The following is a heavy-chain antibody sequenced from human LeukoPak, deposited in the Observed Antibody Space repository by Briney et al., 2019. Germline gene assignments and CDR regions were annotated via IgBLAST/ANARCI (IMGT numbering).Heavy chain of an antibody. J-gene: IGHJ4*02. D-gene: IGHD2-2*01. CDR2: ISGSGGST. CDR3: AKAFPPGYCSSTSCRSFYFDY. CDR1: GFTFSNYA. V-gene: IGHV3-23*01. Sequence: GGSLRLSCAASGFTFSNYAMSWVRQAPGKGLEWVSAISGSGGSTHYADSVKGRFTISRDNSKNTLYLQMNSLRAEDTAVYYCAKAFPPGYCSSTSCRSFYFDYWGQGTLVTVSS.